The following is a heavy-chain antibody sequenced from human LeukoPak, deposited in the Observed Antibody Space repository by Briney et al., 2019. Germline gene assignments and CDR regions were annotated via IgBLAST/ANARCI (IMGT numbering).Heavy chain of an antibody. Sequence: GGSLRLSCAASGFTFDDYVMHWVRQAPGKGLEWVSGITWNSDTIAYADSVKGRFTISRDNAKNSLYLQMNSLRAEDTAVYYCARDAYNAYYFDYWGQGTLVTVSS. CDR1: GFTFDDYV. V-gene: IGHV3-9*01. CDR3: ARDAYNAYYFDY. CDR2: ITWNSDTI. D-gene: IGHD3-16*01. J-gene: IGHJ4*02.